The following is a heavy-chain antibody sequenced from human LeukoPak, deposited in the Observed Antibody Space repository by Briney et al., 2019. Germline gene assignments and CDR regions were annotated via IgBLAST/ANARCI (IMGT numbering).Heavy chain of an antibody. Sequence: GGSLRLSCAASGLTFSSYAMSWVRQAPGKGLEWVSAISGSGGSTYYADSVKGRFTISRDNSKNTLYLQMNSLRAEDTAVYYCAKAMYYYDSSGYYPYYFDYWGQGTLVTVSS. V-gene: IGHV3-23*01. J-gene: IGHJ4*02. CDR2: ISGSGGST. CDR1: GLTFSSYA. CDR3: AKAMYYYDSSGYYPYYFDY. D-gene: IGHD3-22*01.